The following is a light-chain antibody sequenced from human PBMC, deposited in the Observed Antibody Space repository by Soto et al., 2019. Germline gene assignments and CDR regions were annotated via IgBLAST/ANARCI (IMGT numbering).Light chain of an antibody. CDR3: QQYDNLPIT. V-gene: IGKV1-33*01. Sequence: DIQMTQSPSSLSAYVGDRVTITCQASQDITNNLNWYQQRPGKAPKLVIYDASSLQSGVPSRFSGGGSGTDFTFTISSLQPDDIATYYCQQYDNLPITFGQGTRLEIK. J-gene: IGKJ5*01. CDR1: QDITNN. CDR2: DAS.